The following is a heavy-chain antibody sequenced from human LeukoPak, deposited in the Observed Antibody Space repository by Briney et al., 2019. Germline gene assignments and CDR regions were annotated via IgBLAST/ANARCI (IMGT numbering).Heavy chain of an antibody. Sequence: GASVKASCKASGYTFTGYAMNWVRQAPGQGLEWMGWINTNTGNPTYAQGFTGRFVFSLDTSVSTAYLQISSLKAEDTAVYYCARFLASSSWYSWGYYYMDVWGKGTTVTVSS. CDR2: INTNTGNP. CDR1: GYTFTGYA. D-gene: IGHD6-13*01. J-gene: IGHJ6*03. CDR3: ARFLASSSWYSWGYYYMDV. V-gene: IGHV7-4-1*02.